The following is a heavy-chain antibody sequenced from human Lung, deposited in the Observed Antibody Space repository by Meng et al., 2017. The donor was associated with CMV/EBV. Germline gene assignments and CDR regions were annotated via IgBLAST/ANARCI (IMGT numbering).Heavy chain of an antibody. V-gene: IGHV4-4*02. D-gene: IGHD3-10*01. CDR1: GDSITNHNW. CDR3: LRRSGGSV. J-gene: IGHJ1*01. CDR2: IPHRGSS. Sequence: QVEVRAAGPALVEASETLSLTCAVSGDSITNHNWWAWVRQPPGKGLEWIGEIPHRGSSAYNPSLKSRVSMSIDKSKNQFSLKLTSVTAADTAVYHCLRRSGGSVWGQGTLVTVSS.